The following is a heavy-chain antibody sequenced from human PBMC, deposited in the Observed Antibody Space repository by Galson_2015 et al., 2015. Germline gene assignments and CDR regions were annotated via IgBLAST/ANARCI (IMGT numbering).Heavy chain of an antibody. CDR3: TRGPGVVVPAAMPAVGPRDY. Sequence: LRLSCAASGFTFGDYAMSWFRQAPGKGLEWVGFIRSKAYGGTTEYAASVKGRFTISRDDSKSIAYLQMNSLKTEDTAVYYCTRGPGVVVPAAMPAVGPRDYWGQGTLVTVSS. J-gene: IGHJ4*02. V-gene: IGHV3-49*03. CDR1: GFTFGDYA. D-gene: IGHD2-2*01. CDR2: IRSKAYGGTT.